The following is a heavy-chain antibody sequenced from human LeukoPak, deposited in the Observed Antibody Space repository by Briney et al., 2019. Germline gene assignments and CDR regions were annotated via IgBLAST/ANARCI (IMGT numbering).Heavy chain of an antibody. CDR1: GGSISSDNW. J-gene: IGHJ4*02. Sequence: PSETLSFTCTVSGGSISSDNWWSWVRQPPGKGLEWIGEIYHSGRTNFNPSIKSRVTISLDKSNNHFTLTLSSVTAADTAVYYCARASRDYYDSSGLLDYWGQGALVTVSS. CDR2: IYHSGRT. CDR3: ARASRDYYDSSGLLDY. D-gene: IGHD3-22*01. V-gene: IGHV4-4*02.